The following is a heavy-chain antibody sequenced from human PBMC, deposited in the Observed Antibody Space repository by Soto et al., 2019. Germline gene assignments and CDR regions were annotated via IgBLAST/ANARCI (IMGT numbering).Heavy chain of an antibody. CDR3: ARGIDGYNRQLGMDA. CDR1: GYSFTSYW. D-gene: IGHD1-26*01. J-gene: IGHJ6*02. CDR2: IYPGDSDT. Sequence: PGESLKISCKGSGYSFTSYWIGWLRQMPGKGLEWMGIIYPGDSDTRYSPSFQGQVTISADKSISTAYLQWSSLKASDTAMYYCARGIDGYNRQLGMDAWGQGTTVTGSS. V-gene: IGHV5-51*01.